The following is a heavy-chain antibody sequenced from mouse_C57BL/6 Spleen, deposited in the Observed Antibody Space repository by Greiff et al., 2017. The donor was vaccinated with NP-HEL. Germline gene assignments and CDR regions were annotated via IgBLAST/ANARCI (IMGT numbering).Heavy chain of an antibody. D-gene: IGHD1-1*01. CDR2: IDPETGGT. V-gene: IGHV1-15*01. CDR3: TRARYDSSYSFAY. Sequence: VQLQPSGAELVRPGASVTLSCKASGYTFTDYEMHWVKQTPVHGLEWIGAIDPETGGTAYNQKFKGKAILTADKSSSTAYMELRSLTSEDSAVYDCTRARYDSSYSFAYWGQGTLVTVSA. J-gene: IGHJ3*01. CDR1: GYTFTDYE.